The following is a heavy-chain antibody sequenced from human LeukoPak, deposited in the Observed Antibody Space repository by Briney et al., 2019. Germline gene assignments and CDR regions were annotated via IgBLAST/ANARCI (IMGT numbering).Heavy chain of an antibody. CDR2: IYYSGST. CDR1: GGSISSGDYY. V-gene: IGHV4-30-4*01. CDR3: ARENGGGYYVDY. Sequence: SETLSLTCTVSGGSISSGDYYWRWIRQPPGKGLEWIGYIYYSGSTYYNPSLKSRVTISVDTSKNQFSLKLSSVTAADTAVYYCARENGGGYYVDYWGQGTLVTVSS. D-gene: IGHD3-3*01. J-gene: IGHJ4*02.